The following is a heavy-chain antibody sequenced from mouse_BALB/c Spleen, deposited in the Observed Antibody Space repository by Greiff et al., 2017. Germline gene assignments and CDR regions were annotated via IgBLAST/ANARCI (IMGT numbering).Heavy chain of an antibody. V-gene: IGHV1S137*01. J-gene: IGHJ3*01. CDR3: ARGGDDGKRFAY. CDR2: ISTYYGDA. CDR1: GYTFTDYA. Sequence: VQRVESGAELVRPGVSVKISCKGSGYTFTDYAMHWVKQSHAKSLEWIGVISTYYGDASYNQKFKGKATMTVDKSSSTAYMELARLTSEDSAIYYCARGGDDGKRFAYWGQGTLVTVSA. D-gene: IGHD2-2*01.